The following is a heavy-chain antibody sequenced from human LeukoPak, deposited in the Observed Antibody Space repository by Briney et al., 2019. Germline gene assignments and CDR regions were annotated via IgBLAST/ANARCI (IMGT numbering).Heavy chain of an antibody. CDR1: GYTFTGYY. Sequence: ASVKVSCRASGYTFTGYYMHWVRQAPGQGLEWMGWINPNSGGTYYAQKFQGRVTMTSDTSISTAYMELSRLRSDNTAVYYCARDLYGGTSATFDYWGQGTLVTVSS. D-gene: IGHD4-23*01. V-gene: IGHV1-2*02. CDR3: ARDLYGGTSATFDY. CDR2: INPNSGGT. J-gene: IGHJ4*02.